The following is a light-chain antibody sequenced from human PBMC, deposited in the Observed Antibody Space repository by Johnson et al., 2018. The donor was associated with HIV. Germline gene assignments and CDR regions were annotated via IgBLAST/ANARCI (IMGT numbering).Light chain of an antibody. J-gene: IGLJ1*01. CDR2: ENN. CDR3: GTWDSSLSTGV. CDR1: SSNIGNNY. V-gene: IGLV1-51*02. Sequence: QSVLTQPPSVSAAPVQRVTISCSGSSSNIGNNYVSWYQQLPGTAPKLLIYENNKRPSGIPDRFSASKSGTSATLGITGLQTGDEADYFCGTWDSSLSTGVFGTGTEVTVL.